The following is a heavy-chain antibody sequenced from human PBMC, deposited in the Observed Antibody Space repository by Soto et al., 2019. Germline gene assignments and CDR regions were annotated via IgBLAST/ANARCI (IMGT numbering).Heavy chain of an antibody. D-gene: IGHD3-22*01. J-gene: IGHJ4*02. V-gene: IGHV4-31*03. CDR2: IYYSGST. CDR1: GGSISSGGYY. CDR3: ASQHYYDSSGYYVVY. Sequence: SETLSFTCTVSGGSISSGGYYWSWIRQHPGKGLEWIGYIYYSGSTYYNPSLKSRVTISVDTSKNQFSLKLSSVTAADTAVYYCASQHYYDSSGYYVVYWGQGTLVTVSS.